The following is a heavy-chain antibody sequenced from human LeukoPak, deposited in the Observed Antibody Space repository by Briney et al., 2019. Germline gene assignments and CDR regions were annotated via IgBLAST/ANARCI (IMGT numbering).Heavy chain of an antibody. J-gene: IGHJ4*02. CDR1: GFTFSDYY. D-gene: IGHD2-21*01. V-gene: IGHV3-11*04. CDR2: ISSSTSII. Sequence: GGSPRLSCAASGFTFSDYYMSWIRQAPEKGLEWVSYISSSTSIIYYADSVKGRFTISRDNAKNSLSLQMNSLRAEDTAVYYCARVEHDEYYFDYWGQGTLVTVSS. CDR3: ARVEHDEYYFDY.